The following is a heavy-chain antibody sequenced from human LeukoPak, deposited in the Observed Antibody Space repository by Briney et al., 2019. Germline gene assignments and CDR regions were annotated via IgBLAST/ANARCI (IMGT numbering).Heavy chain of an antibody. Sequence: GGSLRLSCAASGFTFSSYAMSWVRQAPGKGLEWVSTISGSGGSTYYADSVKGRFTISRDNSKNTLYLQMNSLRAEDTAVYYCAKNHHIAAAGSPFDYWGQGTLVTVSS. CDR1: GFTFSSYA. CDR2: ISGSGGST. J-gene: IGHJ4*02. D-gene: IGHD6-13*01. CDR3: AKNHHIAAAGSPFDY. V-gene: IGHV3-23*01.